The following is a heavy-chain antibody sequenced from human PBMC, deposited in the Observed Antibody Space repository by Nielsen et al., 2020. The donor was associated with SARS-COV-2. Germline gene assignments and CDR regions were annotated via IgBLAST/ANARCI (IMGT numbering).Heavy chain of an antibody. V-gene: IGHV3-21*01. CDR2: ISGRSTFI. CDR3: VRVRDDGYYYDTGPFDH. CDR1: GFTFSDYS. D-gene: IGHD3-22*01. Sequence: GESLKISCAASGFTFSDYSMSWVRQAPGKGLEWLSSISGRSTFIHSADSVRGRFTISRDNAENTQYLHMNSLRADDTAVYYCVRVRDDGYYYDTGPFDHWGQGTLVTVSS. J-gene: IGHJ4*02.